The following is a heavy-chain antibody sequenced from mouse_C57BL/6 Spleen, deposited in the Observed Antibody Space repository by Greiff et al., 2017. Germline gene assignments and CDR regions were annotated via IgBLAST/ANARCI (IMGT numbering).Heavy chain of an antibody. D-gene: IGHD2-5*01. CDR3: AYNNYYFDY. V-gene: IGHV5-4*01. CDR1: GFTFSSYA. J-gene: IGHJ2*01. CDR2: ISDGGSYT. Sequence: EVHLVESGGGLVKPGGSLKLSCAASGFTFSSYAMSWVRQTPEKRLEWVATISDGGSYTYYPDNVKGRFTISRDNTENNLYLQMSHLKSEDTAMYYCAYNNYYFDYWGQGTTLTVSA.